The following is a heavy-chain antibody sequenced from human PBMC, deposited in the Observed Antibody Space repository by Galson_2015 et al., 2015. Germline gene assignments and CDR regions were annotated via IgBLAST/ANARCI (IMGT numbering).Heavy chain of an antibody. V-gene: IGHV4-4*08. CDR2: ISNSGAS. Sequence: TLSLTCSVSGGSFRNYYWSWIRQPPGKGLEWLGHISNSGASNSNPPPKSRATISLDTSKNQFSLKLSSVTAADTAVYFCAGFYGSGSHTWFDPWGQGTLVTVSS. D-gene: IGHD3-10*01. J-gene: IGHJ5*02. CDR3: AGFYGSGSHTWFDP. CDR1: GGSFRNYY.